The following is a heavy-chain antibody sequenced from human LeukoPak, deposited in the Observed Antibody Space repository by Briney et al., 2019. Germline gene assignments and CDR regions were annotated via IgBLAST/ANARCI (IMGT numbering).Heavy chain of an antibody. CDR1: GGSLSGYN. D-gene: IGHD4-17*01. V-gene: IGHV4-59*01. Sequence: PETLSLTCTVSGGSLSGYNWSWIRHPPGKGLEWVGYIYYSGSTNYNPSLKSRVTISVDTSKNQFSLKLSSVTAADTAVYYCAREDTDDYGDYFGYWGQGTLVTVSS. CDR2: IYYSGST. J-gene: IGHJ4*02. CDR3: AREDTDDYGDYFGY.